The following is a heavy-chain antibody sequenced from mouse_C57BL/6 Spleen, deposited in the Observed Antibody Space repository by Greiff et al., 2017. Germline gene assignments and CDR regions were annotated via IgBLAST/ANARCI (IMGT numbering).Heavy chain of an antibody. CDR2: INPNYGTT. D-gene: IGHD2-4*01. CDR3: ARSYDHDEDAMDY. J-gene: IGHJ4*01. Sequence: LVESGPELVTPGASVKISCKASGYSFTDYNMNWVKQSNGKSLEWIGVINPNYGTTSYNQKLKGKATLTVDPSSSTAYMQLNSLTSEDSAVYYCARSYDHDEDAMDYWGQGTSVTVSS. V-gene: IGHV1-39*01. CDR1: GYSFTDYN.